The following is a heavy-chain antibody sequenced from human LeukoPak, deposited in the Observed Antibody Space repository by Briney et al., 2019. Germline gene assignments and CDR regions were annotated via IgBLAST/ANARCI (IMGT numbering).Heavy chain of an antibody. CDR2: IHSGGST. CDR1: GFTFSSYE. J-gene: IGHJ4*02. Sequence: PGGSLRLSCAASGFTFSSYEMNWVRQAPGKGLEWVSVIHSGGSTYYADSVRGRFTISRDNSKNTLYLQMNSLRAEDTAVYYCARGRYYDRSGYSPCDYWGQGALVTVSS. V-gene: IGHV3-66*01. D-gene: IGHD3-22*01. CDR3: ARGRYYDRSGYSPCDY.